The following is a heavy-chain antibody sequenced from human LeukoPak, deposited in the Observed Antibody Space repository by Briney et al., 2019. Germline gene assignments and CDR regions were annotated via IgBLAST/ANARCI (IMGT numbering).Heavy chain of an antibody. CDR1: GSSFTSYG. Sequence: GESLQISCKGSGSSFTSYGISWVRQAPGQGLEWMGWISAYNGNTNYAQKLQGRVTMTTDTSTSTAYMELRSLRSDDTAVYYCARVCEQLVGGCFDYWGQGTLVTVSS. CDR2: ISAYNGNT. CDR3: ARVCEQLVGGCFDY. J-gene: IGHJ4*02. D-gene: IGHD6-6*01. V-gene: IGHV1-18*01.